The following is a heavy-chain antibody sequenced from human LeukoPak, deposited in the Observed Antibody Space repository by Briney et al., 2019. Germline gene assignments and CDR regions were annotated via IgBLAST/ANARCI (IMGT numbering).Heavy chain of an antibody. V-gene: IGHV4-4*02. CDR3: ARIVVVPAAIEYYFDY. CDR2: IYHSGST. CDR1: GGSISSSNW. Sequence: SETLSLTCAVSGGSISSSNWWSWVRQPPGKGLEWIGEIYHSGSTNYNPSLKSRVTISVDKSKNQFSLKLSSMTAADTAVYYCARIVVVPAAIEYYFDYWGQGTLVTVSS. J-gene: IGHJ4*02. D-gene: IGHD2-2*01.